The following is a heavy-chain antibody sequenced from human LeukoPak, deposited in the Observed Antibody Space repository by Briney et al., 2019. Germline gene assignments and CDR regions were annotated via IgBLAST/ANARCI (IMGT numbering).Heavy chain of an antibody. CDR1: GVTFSSYS. D-gene: IGHD6-19*01. CDR2: ISSSSSTI. CDR3: ARSPPGIAVAAPFDY. V-gene: IGHV3-48*01. Sequence: PGGSLRLSCAASGVTFSSYSMNWVRQAPGKGLEWVSYISSSSSTIYYADSVKGRFTISRDNAKNSLYLQMNSLRAEDTAVYYCARSPPGIAVAAPFDYWGQGTLVTVSS. J-gene: IGHJ4*02.